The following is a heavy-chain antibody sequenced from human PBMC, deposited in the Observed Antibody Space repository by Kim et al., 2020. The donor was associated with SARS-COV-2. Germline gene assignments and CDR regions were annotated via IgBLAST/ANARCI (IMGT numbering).Heavy chain of an antibody. CDR3: ARDKDRKGAFDI. V-gene: IGHV4-59*01. J-gene: IGHJ3*02. Sequence: HPPPKSRGTISVDTSKNQFSLKLSSVTAADTAVYYCARDKDRKGAFDIWGQGTMVTVSS.